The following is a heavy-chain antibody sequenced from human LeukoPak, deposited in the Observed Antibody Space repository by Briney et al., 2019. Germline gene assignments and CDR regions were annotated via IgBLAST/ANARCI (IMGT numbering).Heavy chain of an antibody. CDR3: ARPYYYDSRIDP. CDR1: GGSISSGDYY. CDR2: MYYSGST. Sequence: SETLSLTCTVSGGSISSGDYYWSWIRQPPGKGLEWIGYMYYSGSTYYNPSLKSRVTISLDTSKNQFSLKLNSVTAADTAVYYCARPYYYDSRIDPWGQRTLVTVSS. J-gene: IGHJ5*02. D-gene: IGHD3-22*01. V-gene: IGHV4-30-4*01.